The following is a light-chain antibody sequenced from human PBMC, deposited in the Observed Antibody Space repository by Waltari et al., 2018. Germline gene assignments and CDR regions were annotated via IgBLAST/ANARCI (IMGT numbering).Light chain of an antibody. J-gene: IGLJ1*01. Sequence: QSVLTQPPSVSGAPGQRVTISCTGSSSNIGSGYDVHWYQQLPGRAPKILIYNTSTRPSGVPDRFSGSNSGTSASLAITGLQAEDEADYYCQSYDSSLSGCVFGTGTKVTVL. V-gene: IGLV1-40*01. CDR1: SSNIGSGYD. CDR2: NTS. CDR3: QSYDSSLSGCV.